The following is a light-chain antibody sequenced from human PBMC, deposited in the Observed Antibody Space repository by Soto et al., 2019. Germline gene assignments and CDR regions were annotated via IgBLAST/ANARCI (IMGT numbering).Light chain of an antibody. Sequence: QSVLTQPPSASGTPGQRVTISCSGTTSNIGSNTVSWYHHLPGTAPKLLIYSNDQRPSGVPDRFSGSKSGTSASLAISGLQSEDEADYYCSIGDVPLSAWVFGGGTQLTVL. V-gene: IGLV1-44*01. CDR2: SND. CDR3: SIGDVPLSAWV. CDR1: TSNIGSNT. J-gene: IGLJ3*02.